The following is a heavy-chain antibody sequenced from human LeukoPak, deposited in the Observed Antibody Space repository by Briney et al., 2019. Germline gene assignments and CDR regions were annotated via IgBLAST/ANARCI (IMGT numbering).Heavy chain of an antibody. J-gene: IGHJ5*02. CDR3: ARSADYGVYNWFDP. D-gene: IGHD4-17*01. Sequence: PSETLSLTCSVSGGSLSSHYWSWMRQSAGKGLEWIGRIYTSGSTHYNPSLKSRVTMSIDMSKNQFSLKLTSVTAADTAVYYCARSADYGVYNWFDPWGRGTLVTVSS. CDR1: GGSLSSHY. V-gene: IGHV4-4*07. CDR2: IYTSGST.